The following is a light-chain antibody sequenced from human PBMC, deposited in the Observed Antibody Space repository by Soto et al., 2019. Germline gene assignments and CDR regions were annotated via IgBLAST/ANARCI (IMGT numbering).Light chain of an antibody. Sequence: EIVMTQSPATLSVSPGERATLSCRASQSVGSNLAWYQQKPGQTPRLLIYGASNRAPGIPARFSGSGSGTEFTLTISRLQSEDFAVYYCQQYNTWPLYTFGQGTKLEIK. CDR3: QQYNTWPLYT. CDR2: GAS. J-gene: IGKJ2*01. CDR1: QSVGSN. V-gene: IGKV3-15*01.